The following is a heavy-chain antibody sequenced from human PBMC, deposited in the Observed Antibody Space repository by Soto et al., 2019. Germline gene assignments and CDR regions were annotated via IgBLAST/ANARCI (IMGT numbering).Heavy chain of an antibody. CDR1: GFTFSSYC. Sequence: EVQLVESGGGLVQPGGSLRLSCAASGFTFSSYCMNWVRQAPGKGLEWVSYISYSGSTIYYADSVRGRFTISRDNAKNSRYLQMNSLTDEDTAVYYGARDNYYDILTGYRDYGMDVWGQGTTVTVSS. D-gene: IGHD3-9*01. J-gene: IGHJ6*02. V-gene: IGHV3-48*02. CDR3: ARDNYYDILTGYRDYGMDV. CDR2: ISYSGSTI.